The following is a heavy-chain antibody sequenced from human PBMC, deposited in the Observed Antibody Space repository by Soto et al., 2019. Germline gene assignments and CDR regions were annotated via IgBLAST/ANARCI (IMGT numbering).Heavy chain of an antibody. Sequence: ASVKVSCKASGYTFTSYDMHWVRQAPGQGLEWMGIINPSGGSTSYAQKFQGRVTMTRDTSTSTVYMELSSLRSEDTAVYYCARVLLDIGGATTPYYSVMAFWGKGTTVPVSP. V-gene: IGHV1-46*01. D-gene: IGHD1-26*01. CDR2: INPSGGST. J-gene: IGHJ6*04. CDR1: GYTFTSYD. CDR3: ARVLLDIGGATTPYYSVMAF.